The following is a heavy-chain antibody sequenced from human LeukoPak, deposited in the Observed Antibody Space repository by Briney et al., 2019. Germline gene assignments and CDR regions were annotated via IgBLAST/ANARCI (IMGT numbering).Heavy chain of an antibody. V-gene: IGHV3-20*04. Sequence: GGSLRLSCAASGFTFDDYGMSWVRQAPGKGLEWVSGINWNGGSTGYADSVKGRFTISRDNAKNSLYLQMNSLRAEDTALYYCARNVGVLRYFDWPVGGAWFDPWGQGTLVTVSS. J-gene: IGHJ5*02. D-gene: IGHD3-9*01. CDR1: GFTFDDYG. CDR3: ARNVGVLRYFDWPVGGAWFDP. CDR2: INWNGGST.